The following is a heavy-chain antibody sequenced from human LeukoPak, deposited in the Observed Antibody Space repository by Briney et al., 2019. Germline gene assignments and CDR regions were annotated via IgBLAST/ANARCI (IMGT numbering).Heavy chain of an antibody. CDR2: IYSRGST. CDR3: ARDSSSGWYHDY. J-gene: IGHJ4*02. D-gene: IGHD6-19*01. Sequence: PGGSLRLSCAASGLTVSSNYMSWVRQAPGKGLEWVSVIYSRGSTYYADSVKGRFTISRDNSKNMLYLQMNSLRAEDTAVYYCARDSSSGWYHDYWGQGTLVTVSS. V-gene: IGHV3-53*01. CDR1: GLTVSSNY.